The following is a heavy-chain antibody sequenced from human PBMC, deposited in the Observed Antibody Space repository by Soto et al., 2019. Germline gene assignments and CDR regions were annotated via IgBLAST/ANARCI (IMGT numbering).Heavy chain of an antibody. D-gene: IGHD3-9*01. Sequence: DVQLVESGGGLVQPGRSLRLSCEASGFTFDDYAMHWVRQAPGKGLEWVSGISWNSRSIGYADSVKGRFTISRDSAKNPLYLQMTTLRPVDTAFYYCARVDSQDFDWMQPFGLWGQGTLVTVSS. CDR1: GFTFDDYA. CDR2: ISWNSRSI. CDR3: ARVDSQDFDWMQPFGL. V-gene: IGHV3-9*01. J-gene: IGHJ5*02.